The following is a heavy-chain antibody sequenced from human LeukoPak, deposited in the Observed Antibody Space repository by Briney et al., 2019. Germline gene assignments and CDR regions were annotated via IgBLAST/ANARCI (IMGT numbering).Heavy chain of an antibody. J-gene: IGHJ4*02. Sequence: SETLPLTCTVSGISISPYYWNWIRQPPGKGLEWIGNVVETGTTDYNPSLKSRIAISIDTSKRQFSLRLRSVTAADTAVYYCARAAHGSNSGVFDYWGQGILVAVSS. CDR1: GISISPYY. D-gene: IGHD4-11*01. V-gene: IGHV4-59*01. CDR2: VVETGTT. CDR3: ARAAHGSNSGVFDY.